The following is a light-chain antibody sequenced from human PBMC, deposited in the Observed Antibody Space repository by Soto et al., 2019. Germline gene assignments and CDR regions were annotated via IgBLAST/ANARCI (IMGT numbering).Light chain of an antibody. V-gene: IGLV4-69*01. CDR2: LNSDGSH. CDR3: QTWGTGIQV. J-gene: IGLJ2*01. CDR1: SGHSSYA. Sequence: QLVLTQSPSASXSLGASVKLTCTLSSGHSSYAIAWHQQQPEKGPRYLMKLNSDGSHSKGDGIPDRFSGSSSGAERYLTISSLQSEDEADYYCQTWGTGIQVFGGGTKLTVL.